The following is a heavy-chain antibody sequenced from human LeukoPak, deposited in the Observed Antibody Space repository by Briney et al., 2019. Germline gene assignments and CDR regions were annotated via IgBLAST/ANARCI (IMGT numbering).Heavy chain of an antibody. D-gene: IGHD3-10*01. Sequence: GASVKVSCKTSGYSFTAYYIHWMRQAPGQGLEWMGWINPKSGGTNYAQKFQGRVTMTRDTSNSTAYMDLSSLRSEDTAVYYCATVVDYYGSGSYDYWGQGTLVTVSS. CDR3: ATVVDYYGSGSYDY. V-gene: IGHV1-2*02. CDR2: INPKSGGT. J-gene: IGHJ4*02. CDR1: GYSFTAYY.